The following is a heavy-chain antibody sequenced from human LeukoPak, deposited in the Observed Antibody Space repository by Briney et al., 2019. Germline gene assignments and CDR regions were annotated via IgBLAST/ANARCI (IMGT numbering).Heavy chain of an antibody. CDR3: AKGHTRIVVVPASLDY. J-gene: IGHJ4*02. CDR1: GFTVSSNY. Sequence: GGSLRLSCAASGFTVSSNYMSWVRQAPGKGLEWVAVIYSGGSAYYADSVKRGFSISRDNSKNTLYLQMNRLRDEDTDVYDCAKGHTRIVVVPASLDYWGQGTLVTVSS. D-gene: IGHD2-2*01. CDR2: IYSGGSA. V-gene: IGHV3-53*01.